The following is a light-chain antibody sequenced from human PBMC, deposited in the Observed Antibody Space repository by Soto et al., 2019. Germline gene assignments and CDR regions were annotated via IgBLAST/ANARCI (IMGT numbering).Light chain of an antibody. CDR1: SSDVGSYNL. CDR2: EVS. Sequence: QSALTQPASVSGSPGQSITISCTGTSSDVGSYNLVSWYQQHPGKAPKLMNYEVSKRPSGVSNRFSGSKSGNTASLTISGLQTEDEADYYCCSYAGSNTGVFGGGTKLTVL. CDR3: CSYAGSNTGV. V-gene: IGLV2-23*02. J-gene: IGLJ2*01.